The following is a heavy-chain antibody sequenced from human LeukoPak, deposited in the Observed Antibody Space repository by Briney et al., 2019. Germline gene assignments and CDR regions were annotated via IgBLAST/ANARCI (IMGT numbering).Heavy chain of an antibody. D-gene: IGHD3-22*01. CDR2: IGSSGSPP. Sequence: GGSLRLSCAASGFAFSSYNMNWVRQAPGKGLEWISYIGSSGSPPHYADSVRGRFTISRDNAKNSLYLQMNSLRDDDTALYYCARRPYSDTSGRLSDVWGQGTTVTVSS. J-gene: IGHJ6*02. V-gene: IGHV3-48*02. CDR3: ARRPYSDTSGRLSDV. CDR1: GFAFSSYN.